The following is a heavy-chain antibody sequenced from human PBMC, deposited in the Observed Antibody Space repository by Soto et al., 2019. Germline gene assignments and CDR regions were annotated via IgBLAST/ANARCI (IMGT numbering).Heavy chain of an antibody. CDR1: GGSISSGGYY. CDR3: ARFHTPSNWFDP. J-gene: IGHJ5*02. V-gene: IGHV4-31*03. Sequence: SQTLSLTCTLSGGSISSGGYYWSWIRQHPGKGLEWIGYIYYSGSTYYNPSLKSRVTISVDTSKNQFSLKLSSVTAADTAVYYCARFHTPSNWFDPWGQGTLVTVFS. CDR2: IYYSGST.